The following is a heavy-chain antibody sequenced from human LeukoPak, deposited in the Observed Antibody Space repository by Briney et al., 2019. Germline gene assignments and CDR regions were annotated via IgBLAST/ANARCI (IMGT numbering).Heavy chain of an antibody. Sequence: GGSLRLSCAASGFTFSSYSINWVRQAPGKGLEWVSSISSSSSYIFYADSVKGRFTISRDNAKNSLYLQMNSLRAEDTAVYHCARDADSSSWSMYYYYGMDVWGQGTTVTVSS. CDR2: ISSSSSYI. V-gene: IGHV3-21*04. D-gene: IGHD6-13*01. J-gene: IGHJ6*02. CDR3: ARDADSSSWSMYYYYGMDV. CDR1: GFTFSSYS.